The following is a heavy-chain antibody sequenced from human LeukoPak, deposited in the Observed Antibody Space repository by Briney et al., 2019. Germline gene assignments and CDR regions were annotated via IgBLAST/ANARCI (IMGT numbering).Heavy chain of an antibody. J-gene: IGHJ6*03. Sequence: SGPTLVKPPQTLTLTCTFSGFSLSTSGVAVGWVRQPPGKALEWLALIYWDDDKRYSPSLKSRLTITKDTSKNQVVLTMTSMDPVDTATYYCAHSLKSTHPNYYYYYMDVWGKGTTVTVSS. V-gene: IGHV2-5*02. CDR3: AHSLKSTHPNYYYYYMDV. D-gene: IGHD5/OR15-5a*01. CDR2: IYWDDDK. CDR1: GFSLSTSGVA.